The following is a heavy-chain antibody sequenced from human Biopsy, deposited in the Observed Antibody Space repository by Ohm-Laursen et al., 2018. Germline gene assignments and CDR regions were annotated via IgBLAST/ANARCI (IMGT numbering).Heavy chain of an antibody. Sequence: GASVKVSCKASGYSFTSYGISWVRQAPGDGLEWMGRISGYNGNTNYAQKFQGRVTMTADTSTSTVYMEVRGLRSDDTAVYYCARVTLPLYLDYCGQGTRVSVSS. D-gene: IGHD5/OR15-5a*01. V-gene: IGHV1-18*01. CDR2: ISGYNGNT. J-gene: IGHJ4*02. CDR3: ARVTLPLYLDY. CDR1: GYSFTSYG.